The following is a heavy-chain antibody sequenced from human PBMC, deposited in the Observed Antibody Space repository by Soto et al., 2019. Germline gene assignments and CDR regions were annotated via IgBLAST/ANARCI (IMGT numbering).Heavy chain of an antibody. CDR3: ARDDEEGYSYGVGWFDP. J-gene: IGHJ5*02. D-gene: IGHD5-18*01. Sequence: QVQLVQSGAEVKKPGASVKVSCKASGYTFTSYGISWVRQAPGQGLERMGWISAYNGNTNYAQKLQGRVTMTTDTSTSTAYMELRSLRSDDTAVYYCARDDEEGYSYGVGWFDPWGQGTLVTVSS. CDR2: ISAYNGNT. V-gene: IGHV1-18*04. CDR1: GYTFTSYG.